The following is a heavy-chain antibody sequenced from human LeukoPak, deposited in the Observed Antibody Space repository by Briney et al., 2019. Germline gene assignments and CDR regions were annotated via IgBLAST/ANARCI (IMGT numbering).Heavy chain of an antibody. V-gene: IGHV4-30-2*01. CDR1: GGSISSDDYF. D-gene: IGHD4-17*01. J-gene: IGHJ6*02. CDR3: ARADGDSLPYGMDV. CDR2: IYHRGST. Sequence: SETLSLTCAVSGGSISSDDYFWSWIRQPPGKGLEWIGYIYHRGSTSYNPSLKSRVTISLDKSRNQFSLNLSSVTAADTAVYYCARADGDSLPYGMDVWGQGTTVTVSS.